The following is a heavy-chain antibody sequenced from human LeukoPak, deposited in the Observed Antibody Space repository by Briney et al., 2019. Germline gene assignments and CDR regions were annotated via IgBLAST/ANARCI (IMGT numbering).Heavy chain of an antibody. CDR1: GGSFSGYY. CDR2: INHSGST. CDR3: ARSGSGSYYFPLDY. Sequence: KPSETLSLTCAVYGGSFSGYYWSWIRQPPGKGLEWIGEINHSGSTNYNPSLKSRVTISVDTSKNQFSLKLSSVTAADTAVYYCARSGSGSYYFPLDYWGQGTLVTVSS. V-gene: IGHV4-34*01. D-gene: IGHD3-10*01. J-gene: IGHJ4*02.